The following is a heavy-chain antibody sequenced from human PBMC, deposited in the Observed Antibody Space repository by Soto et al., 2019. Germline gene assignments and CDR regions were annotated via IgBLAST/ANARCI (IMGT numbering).Heavy chain of an antibody. CDR2: INPNSGGT. CDR3: ARPGRGLGSGYDYHYYGMDV. V-gene: IGHV1-2*04. Sequence: ASVKVSCKASGYTFTGYYMHWVRQAPGQGLEWMGWINPNSGGTNYAQKFQGWVTTARDTSISTAYMELSRLRSDDTAVYYCARPGRGLGSGYDYHYYGMDVWGQGTTVTVSS. CDR1: GYTFTGYY. D-gene: IGHD5-12*01. J-gene: IGHJ6*02.